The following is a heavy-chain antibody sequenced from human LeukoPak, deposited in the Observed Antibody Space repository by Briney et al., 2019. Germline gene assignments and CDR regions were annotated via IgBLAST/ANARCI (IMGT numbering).Heavy chain of an antibody. CDR2: ITDSGGST. J-gene: IGHJ3*02. CDR1: GFTFSSYG. D-gene: IGHD3-10*01. CDR3: AKDRVRWAFDI. Sequence: GGSLRLSCAASGFTFSSYGMSWVRQAPGKGLEWVSTITDSGGSTFYAASVKGRFTISRDISKNTLYLQMNCLRAEDTAVYYCAKDRVRWAFDIWGQGTMVTVSS. V-gene: IGHV3-23*01.